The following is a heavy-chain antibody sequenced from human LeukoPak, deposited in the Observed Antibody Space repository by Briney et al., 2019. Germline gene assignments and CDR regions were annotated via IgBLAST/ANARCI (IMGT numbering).Heavy chain of an antibody. Sequence: PSETLSLTCTVSGGSIRSSSYYWGWIRQPPGKGLEWIGSIYYSGSTYYNPSLKSRVTISVDTSKNQFSLKLSSVTAADTAVYYCARVPVEGRTVWIQLWLSTFDIWGQGTMVTVSS. V-gene: IGHV4-39*07. CDR3: ARVPVEGRTVWIQLWLSTFDI. CDR1: GGSIRSSSYY. CDR2: IYYSGST. J-gene: IGHJ3*02. D-gene: IGHD5-18*01.